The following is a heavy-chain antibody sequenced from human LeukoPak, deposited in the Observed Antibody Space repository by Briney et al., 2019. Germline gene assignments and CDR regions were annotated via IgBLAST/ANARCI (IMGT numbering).Heavy chain of an antibody. D-gene: IGHD3-10*01. Sequence: QPGRSLRLSCAASGFRFSSHGMHWVRQAPGKGLEWVAVISYDGSKKYYADSVKGRSTISRDNSKNTLYLQLNSLRAEDTAVYYCAKGGVLLWFGDSAFDIWGQGTMVTVSS. J-gene: IGHJ3*02. V-gene: IGHV3-30*18. CDR1: GFRFSSHG. CDR3: AKGGVLLWFGDSAFDI. CDR2: ISYDGSKK.